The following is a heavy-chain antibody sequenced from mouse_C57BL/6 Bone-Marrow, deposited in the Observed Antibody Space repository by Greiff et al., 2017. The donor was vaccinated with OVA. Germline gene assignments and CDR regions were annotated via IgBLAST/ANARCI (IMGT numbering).Heavy chain of an antibody. D-gene: IGHD1-1*01. V-gene: IGHV1-43*01. CDR1: GYSFTGYY. CDR3: ARRYYYGSSYGY. CDR2: INPSTGGT. Sequence: EVQLQQSGPELVKPGASVKISCKASGYSFTGYYMHWVKQSSEKSLEWIGEINPSTGGTSYNQKFKGKATLTVDKSSSTAYMQLKSLTSEDSAVYYCARRYYYGSSYGYWGQGTTLTVSS. J-gene: IGHJ2*01.